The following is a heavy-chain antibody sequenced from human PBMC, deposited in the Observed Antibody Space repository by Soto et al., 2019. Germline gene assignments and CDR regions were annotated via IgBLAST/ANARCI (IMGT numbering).Heavy chain of an antibody. CDR2: IIPIFGTA. CDR1: GYTFTSYY. J-gene: IGHJ6*02. V-gene: IGHV1-69*13. Sequence: SVKVSCKASGYTFTSYYMHWLRQAPGQGLEWMGGIIPIFGTANYAQKFQGRVTITADESTSTAYMELSSLRSEDTAVYYCARDWAVGLRLGELSLSYYYYGMDVWGQGTTVTVSS. D-gene: IGHD3-16*02. CDR3: ARDWAVGLRLGELSLSYYYYGMDV.